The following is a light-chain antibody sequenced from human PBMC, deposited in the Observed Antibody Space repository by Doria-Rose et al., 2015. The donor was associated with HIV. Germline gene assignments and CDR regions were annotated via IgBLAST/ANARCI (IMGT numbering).Light chain of an antibody. J-gene: IGLJ3*02. CDR3: QSYDSSLSGWV. V-gene: IGLV1-40*01. Sequence: ELMQLPSVSGAPGQRATISCTGSNSNIGAGYDVHWYQQLPGTAPKLLIYGNSNRPSGVPDRFSGSKSGTSASLAITGLQAENEADYYCQSYDSSLSGWVFGGGTKLTVL. CDR2: GNS. CDR1: NSNIGAGYD.